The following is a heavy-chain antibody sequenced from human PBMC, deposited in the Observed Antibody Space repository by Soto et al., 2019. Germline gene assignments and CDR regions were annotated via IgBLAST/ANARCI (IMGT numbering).Heavy chain of an antibody. CDR3: AKDLSNRVTGSGSYYKKGYYYYGMDV. CDR1: GYSFTDYH. J-gene: IGHJ6*02. Sequence: AAVKGSCKASGYSFTDYHIHWVRQAPGQGLEWLVRINPKSGGTSTAQKFQGWVTMTTDTSISTASMELTRLTSDDTAVYYCAKDLSNRVTGSGSYYKKGYYYYGMDVWGQGTTVTVSS. CDR2: INPKSGGT. D-gene: IGHD3-10*01. V-gene: IGHV1-2*04.